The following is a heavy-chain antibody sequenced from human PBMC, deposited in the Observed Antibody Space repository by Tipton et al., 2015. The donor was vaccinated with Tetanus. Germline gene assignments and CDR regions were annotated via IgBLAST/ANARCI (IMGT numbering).Heavy chain of an antibody. CDR3: TRANHEFPKKGPFDS. J-gene: IGHJ4*02. CDR2: ISSSGST. D-gene: IGHD3-10*01. Sequence: TLSLTCSVSGGSLRSGDHYWSWIRQPPGKGLEWLAYISSSGSTNSNYSLKSRITMSRDTSKNQFSLKLASVTAADTAVYYCTRANHEFPKKGPFDSWAQGTLVIVS. CDR1: GGSLRSGDHY. V-gene: IGHV4-61*08.